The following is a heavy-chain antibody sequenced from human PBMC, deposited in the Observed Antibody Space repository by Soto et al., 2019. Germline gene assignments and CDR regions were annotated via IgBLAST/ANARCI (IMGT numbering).Heavy chain of an antibody. CDR1: GFTFSSYW. D-gene: IGHD3-16*01. V-gene: IGHV3-74*01. CDR3: TRDSGGKGAY. CDR2: IDEYGSTI. J-gene: IGHJ4*02. Sequence: EVQLVESGGGLVQPGGSLRLSCAASGFTFSSYWMHWVRQVPGKGLLWVSRIDEYGSTINYADSVRGRFTISRDNARKTLYLEMNSLRAEDTALYYCTRDSGGKGAYWGPGTLVTVSS.